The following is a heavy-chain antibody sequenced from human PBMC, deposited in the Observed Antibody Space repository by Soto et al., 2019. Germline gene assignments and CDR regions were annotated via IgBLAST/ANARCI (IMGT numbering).Heavy chain of an antibody. J-gene: IGHJ4*02. CDR3: ARAWGGYFDY. D-gene: IGHD3-16*01. CDR1: GGSISSGGYY. CDR2: IYYSEST. V-gene: IGHV4-31*03. Sequence: QVQLQESGPGLVKPSQTLSLTCTVSGGSISSGGYYWSWIRQHPGKGLEWIGYIYYSESTYYNPSLXSGVXIXIDTSKNQCSLKLSSVTAADTAVYYCARAWGGYFDYWGQGTLVTVSS.